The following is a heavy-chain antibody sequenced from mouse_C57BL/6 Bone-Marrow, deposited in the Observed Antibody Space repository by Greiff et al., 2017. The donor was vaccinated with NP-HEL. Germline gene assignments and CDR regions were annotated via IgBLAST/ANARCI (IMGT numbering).Heavy chain of an antibody. D-gene: IGHD3-2*02. CDR2: IRLKSDNYAT. CDR3: TGRQQLRPLYAMDY. CDR1: GFTFSNYW. V-gene: IGHV6-3*01. J-gene: IGHJ4*01. Sequence: EVKLVESGGGLVQPGGSMKLSCVASGFTFSNYWMNWVRQSPEKGLEWVAQIRLKSDNYATHYAESVKGRFTISRDDSKSSVYLQMNNLRAEDTGIYYCTGRQQLRPLYAMDYWGQGTSVTVSS.